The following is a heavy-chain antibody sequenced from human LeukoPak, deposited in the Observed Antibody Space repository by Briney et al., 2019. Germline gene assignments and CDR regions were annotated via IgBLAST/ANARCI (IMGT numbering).Heavy chain of an antibody. CDR2: INWNGGST. V-gene: IGHV3-20*04. CDR1: GFPFDDHG. CDR3: AAGDRNGWYFDY. D-gene: IGHD6-19*01. J-gene: IGHJ4*02. Sequence: GGSLRLSCAASGFPFDDHGMSWVRQVPGKGLEWVSGINWNGGSTGYADSVKGRFTISRDNAKNSLYLQMNSLRAEDTALYYCAAGDRNGWYFDYWGQGTLVTVSS.